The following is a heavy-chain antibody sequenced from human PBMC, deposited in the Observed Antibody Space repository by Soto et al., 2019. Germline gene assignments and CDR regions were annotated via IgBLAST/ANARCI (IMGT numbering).Heavy chain of an antibody. V-gene: IGHV3-30-3*01. CDR1: GFTFSSYA. Sequence: PGGSLRLSCAASGFTFSSYAMHWVRQAPGKGLEWVAVISYDGSNKYYADSVKGRFSISRDNSKNTLYLQMNSLRAEDTAVYYCARDSGWLDYWGQGTLVTVSS. D-gene: IGHD6-19*01. J-gene: IGHJ4*02. CDR3: ARDSGWLDY. CDR2: ISYDGSNK.